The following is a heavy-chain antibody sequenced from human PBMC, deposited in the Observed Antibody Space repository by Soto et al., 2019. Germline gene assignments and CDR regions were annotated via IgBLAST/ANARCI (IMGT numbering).Heavy chain of an antibody. D-gene: IGHD4-17*01. CDR2: RNPNSGNT. Sequence: ASVTVSCKASVYTFTSYDINWVRQATGQGLEWMGWRNPNSGNTGYAQKFQGRVTMTRNTSISTAYMELSSLRSEDTAVYYCARGTRYGDYYYMDVSGKGTTVTVSS. J-gene: IGHJ6*03. CDR3: ARGTRYGDYYYMDV. CDR1: VYTFTSYD. V-gene: IGHV1-8*01.